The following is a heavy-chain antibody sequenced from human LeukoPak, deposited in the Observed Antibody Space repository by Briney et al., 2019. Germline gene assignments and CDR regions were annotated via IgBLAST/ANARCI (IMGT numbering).Heavy chain of an antibody. Sequence: GRSLRLSCAASGFTFDDYAMHWVRHAPGKGLEWVSGISWNSGSIGYADSVKGRFTISRDNAKNSLYLQMNSLRAEDTALYYCAKVPGYSSGWYLDYFDYWGQGTLVTVPS. V-gene: IGHV3-9*01. J-gene: IGHJ4*02. CDR3: AKVPGYSSGWYLDYFDY. CDR2: ISWNSGSI. D-gene: IGHD6-19*01. CDR1: GFTFDDYA.